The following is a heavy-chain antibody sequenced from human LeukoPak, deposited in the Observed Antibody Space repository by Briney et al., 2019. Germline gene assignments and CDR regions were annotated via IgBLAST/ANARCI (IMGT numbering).Heavy chain of an antibody. Sequence: GGSLRLSCAASGFTFSSYSMNWVRQAPGKGLEWVSSISSSSSYIYYADSVKGRFTISRDNAKNSLYLQMNSLRAEDTAVYYCASDYDSSGYYYYYWGQGTLVTVSS. CDR3: ASDYDSSGYYYYY. J-gene: IGHJ4*02. CDR1: GFTFSSYS. D-gene: IGHD3-22*01. CDR2: ISSSSSYI. V-gene: IGHV3-21*01.